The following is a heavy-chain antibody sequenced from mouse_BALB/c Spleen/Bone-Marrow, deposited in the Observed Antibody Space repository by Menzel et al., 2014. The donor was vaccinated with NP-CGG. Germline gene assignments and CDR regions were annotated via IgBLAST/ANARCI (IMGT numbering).Heavy chain of an antibody. CDR3: ARLGYYGWFAY. V-gene: IGHV4-1*02. CDR1: GFDFSRYW. CDR2: INPESNTI. D-gene: IGHD2-3*01. J-gene: IGHJ3*01. Sequence: DVKLQESGGGLVQPGGSLKLSCAASGFDFSRYWMSWVRQAPGKGLQWIGEINPESNTINYSPSLKDKFIISRDNAKNTLYLQMSKVKSEDAALYCCARLGYYGWFAYRGQGTLVTVSA.